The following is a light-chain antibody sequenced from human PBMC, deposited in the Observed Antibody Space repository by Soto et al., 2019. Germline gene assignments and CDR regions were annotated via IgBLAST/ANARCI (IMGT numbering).Light chain of an antibody. J-gene: IGKJ1*01. CDR2: AAS. CDR1: QGISNY. V-gene: IGKV1-27*01. CDR3: QKYNKAPRT. Sequence: DIQMTQSPSSLSASVGDTVTITCRASQGISNYFAWYQQKPGQVPNLLIYAASNLQSGVPSRFSGSGSGTYFTLTNSSPRPEDVASYFCQKYNKAPRTFGQGTKVEI.